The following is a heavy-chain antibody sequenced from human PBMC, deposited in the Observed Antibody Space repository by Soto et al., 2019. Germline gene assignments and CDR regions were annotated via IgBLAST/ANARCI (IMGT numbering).Heavy chain of an antibody. Sequence: EVQLLESGGALVQPGGSLRLSCAVSGVTFSKYAMSWVRQPPGKGPEWVASITGSGGLTYYADSVKGRFTISRDNSKNILFLQMNRLSDEDTATYCCSKGDYGGNSPYWYFDLWGRGTLVIVSS. D-gene: IGHD4-17*01. J-gene: IGHJ2*01. V-gene: IGHV3-23*01. CDR3: SKGDYGGNSPYWYFDL. CDR2: ITGSGGLT. CDR1: GVTFSKYA.